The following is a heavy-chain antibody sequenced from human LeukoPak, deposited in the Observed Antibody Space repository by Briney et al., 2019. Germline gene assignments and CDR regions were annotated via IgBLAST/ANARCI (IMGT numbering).Heavy chain of an antibody. Sequence: GGSPRLSCAASGFTFSSYWMSWVRQAPGKGLEWVANINQDESERYYVDSVKGRFTISRDNAKNSLYLQMNSLRAEDTAVYYCARDRGRTWADYWGQGTLVTVSS. J-gene: IGHJ4*02. V-gene: IGHV3-7*01. D-gene: IGHD3-16*01. CDR1: GFTFSSYW. CDR3: ARDRGRTWADY. CDR2: INQDESER.